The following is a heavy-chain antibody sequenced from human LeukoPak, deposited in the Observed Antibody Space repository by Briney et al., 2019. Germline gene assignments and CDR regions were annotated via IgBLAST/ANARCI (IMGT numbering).Heavy chain of an antibody. Sequence: GGSLRLSCAASGFTVSSNYMSWVRQAPGKGLEWVSVIYSGGSTYYADSVKGRFTISRDNSKNTLYLQMNSLRAEDTAVYYCAKRRDSSGPYYFDYWGQGTLVTVSS. CDR3: AKRRDSSGPYYFDY. V-gene: IGHV3-53*01. CDR1: GFTVSSNY. D-gene: IGHD3-22*01. J-gene: IGHJ4*02. CDR2: IYSGGST.